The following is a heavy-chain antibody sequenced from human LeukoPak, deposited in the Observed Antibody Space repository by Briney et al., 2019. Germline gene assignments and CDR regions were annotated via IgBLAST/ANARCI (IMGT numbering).Heavy chain of an antibody. J-gene: IGHJ4*02. V-gene: IGHV3-30*18. CDR3: AKDSQRLALDY. CDR2: ISYDGSDK. Sequence: GGSLRLSCAASGFTFSNYAMTWVRQAPGKGLEWVAVISYDGSDKYYADSVKGRFTISRDNSKNTLYLQMNSLRAEDTAVYYCAKDSQRLALDYWGQGTLVTVSS. CDR1: GFTFSNYA.